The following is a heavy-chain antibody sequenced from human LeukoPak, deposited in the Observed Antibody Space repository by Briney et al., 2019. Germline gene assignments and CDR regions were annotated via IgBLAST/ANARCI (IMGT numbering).Heavy chain of an antibody. J-gene: IGHJ4*02. CDR3: AKGTGYSYGLGDYFDY. CDR1: GFTFDDYA. V-gene: IGHV3-9*01. CDR2: ISWNSGSI. Sequence: PGGSLRLSCAASGFTFDDYAMHWVRQAPGKGLEWVSGISWNSGSIGYADSVKGRFTISRDNAKNSLYLQMNSLRAEGTALYYCAKGTGYSYGLGDYFDYWGQGTLVTVSS. D-gene: IGHD5-18*01.